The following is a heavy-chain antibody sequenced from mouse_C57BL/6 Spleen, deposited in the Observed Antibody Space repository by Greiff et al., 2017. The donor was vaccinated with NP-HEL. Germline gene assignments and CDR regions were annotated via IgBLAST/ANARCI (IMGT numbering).Heavy chain of an antibody. V-gene: IGHV1-85*01. D-gene: IGHD1-1*01. Sequence: VKLQESGPELVKPGASVKLSCKASGYTFTSYDINWVKQRPGQGLEWIGWIYPRDGSTKYNEKFKGKATLTVDTSSSTAYMELHSLTSEDSAVYFCARGDYGSSSFFAYWGQGTLVTVSA. CDR3: ARGDYGSSSFFAY. CDR2: IYPRDGST. CDR1: GYTFTSYD. J-gene: IGHJ3*01.